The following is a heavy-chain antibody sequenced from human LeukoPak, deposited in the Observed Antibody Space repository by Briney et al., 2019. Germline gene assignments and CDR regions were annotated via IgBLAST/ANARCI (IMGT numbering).Heavy chain of an antibody. CDR1: GFTFDDYA. V-gene: IGHV3-9*01. D-gene: IGHD3-10*01. Sequence: PGGSLRLSCAASGFTFDDYAMHWVRQTAEKGLEWVSGISWNTGSTGYADSVKGRFTISRDNAKNSLYLQMNSLRTEDTALYYCAKGGDFYGSGSCPNNWFDSWGQGTQVTVSS. J-gene: IGHJ5*01. CDR2: ISWNTGST. CDR3: AKGGDFYGSGSCPNNWFDS.